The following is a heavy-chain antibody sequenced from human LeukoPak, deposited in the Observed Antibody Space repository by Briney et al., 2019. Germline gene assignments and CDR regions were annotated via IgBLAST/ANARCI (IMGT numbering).Heavy chain of an antibody. V-gene: IGHV5-51*01. CDR1: GYRFSDYW. J-gene: IGHJ4*02. Sequence: GASLKISCKGSGYRFSDYWIGWVRKIPGKGLEWMAIIYPGDYDIRYGPSFQGQVTISADKSISTAYLQWSSLKASDTAIYYCARHRRRVTMVRGSTPGDYWGQGTLVTVSS. D-gene: IGHD3-10*01. CDR3: ARHRRRVTMVRGSTPGDY. CDR2: IYPGDYDI.